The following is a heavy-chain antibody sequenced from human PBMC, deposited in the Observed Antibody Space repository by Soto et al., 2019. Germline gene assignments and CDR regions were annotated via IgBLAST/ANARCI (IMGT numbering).Heavy chain of an antibody. CDR1: GFTFSSYA. CDR2: ISGSGGST. CDR3: AKPSPSPTVTTMGWFDP. D-gene: IGHD4-4*01. Sequence: EVQLLESGGGLVQPGGSLRLSCAASGFTFSSYAMSWVRQAPGKGLEWVSAISGSGGSTYYADSVKGRFTISRDNSKNTLYLQMNSLRAEDTAVYYCAKPSPSPTVTTMGWFDPWGQGTLVTVSS. J-gene: IGHJ5*02. V-gene: IGHV3-23*01.